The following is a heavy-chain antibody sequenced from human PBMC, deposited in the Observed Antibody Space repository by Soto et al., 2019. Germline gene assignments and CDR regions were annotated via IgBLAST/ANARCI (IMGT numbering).Heavy chain of an antibody. CDR1: GYTFTVYY. V-gene: IGHV1-2*04. CDR2: INPNSGGT. J-gene: IGHJ6*02. Sequence: ASVKVSCKASGYTFTVYYMHWVRQAPGQGLEWMGWINPNSGGTNYAQKFQGWVTMTRDTSISTAYMELSRLRSDDTAVYYCARSTMVRGVTSPYYYYGMDVWGQGTTVTVSS. D-gene: IGHD3-10*01. CDR3: ARSTMVRGVTSPYYYYGMDV.